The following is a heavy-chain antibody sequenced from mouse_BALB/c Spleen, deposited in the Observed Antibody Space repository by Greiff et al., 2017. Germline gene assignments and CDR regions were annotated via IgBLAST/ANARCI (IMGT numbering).Heavy chain of an antibody. CDR3: ARERYDRVQGY. Sequence: EVKLVESGGGLVQPGGSLKLSCAASGFTFSSYGMSWVRQTPDKRLELVATINSNGGSTYYPDSVKGRFTISRDNAKNTLYLQMSSLKSEDTAMYYCARERYDRVQGYWGQGTTLTVSS. CDR2: INSNGGST. D-gene: IGHD2-14*01. J-gene: IGHJ2*01. V-gene: IGHV5-6-3*01. CDR1: GFTFSSYG.